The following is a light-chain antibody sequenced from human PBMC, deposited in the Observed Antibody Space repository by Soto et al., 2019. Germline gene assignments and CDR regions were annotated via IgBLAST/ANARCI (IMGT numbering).Light chain of an antibody. V-gene: IGLV1-40*01. CDR2: GTS. J-gene: IGLJ1*01. CDR1: SSNIGAGYD. CDR3: QSYDSSRSGYV. Sequence: QSVLTQPPSVSGAPGQRVTISCTGSSSNIGAGYDVHWYQQLPGTAPKLLIYGTSNRPSGVPDRFSGSKSGTSASLAITGLQAEYEADYYCQSYDSSRSGYVFGTGTKLTVL.